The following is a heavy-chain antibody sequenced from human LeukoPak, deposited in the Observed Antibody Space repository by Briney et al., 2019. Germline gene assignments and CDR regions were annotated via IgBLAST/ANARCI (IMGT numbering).Heavy chain of an antibody. CDR1: GFTFSSYA. Sequence: GGSLRLSCAASGFTFSSYAMHWVRQAPGKGLEYVSAISSNGSSTYYANSVKGRFTISRDNSKNTLYLQMGSLRAEDMAVYYCARRVDDFWSGYYDYWGQGTLVTVSS. V-gene: IGHV3-64*01. CDR2: ISSNGSST. CDR3: ARRVDDFWSGYYDY. J-gene: IGHJ4*02. D-gene: IGHD3-3*01.